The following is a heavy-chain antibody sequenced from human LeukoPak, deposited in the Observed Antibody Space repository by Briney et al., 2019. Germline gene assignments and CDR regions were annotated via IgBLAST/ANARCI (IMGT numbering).Heavy chain of an antibody. CDR2: TYYRSKWYD. J-gene: IGHJ4*02. V-gene: IGHV6-1*01. CDR3: ARYSGLGVPDY. D-gene: IGHD2-21*01. CDR1: GDSVSSKNAA. Sequence: SQTLSLTCAISGDSVSSKNAARNWIRQSPSRGLEWLGRTYYRSKWYDDYAVSVKGRITINPDTSKNQFSLQLNSVTPEDTAVYYCARYSGLGVPDYWGQGTLVTVSS.